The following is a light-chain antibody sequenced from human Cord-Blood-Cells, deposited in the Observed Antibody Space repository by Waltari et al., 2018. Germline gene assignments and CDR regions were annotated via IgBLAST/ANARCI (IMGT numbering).Light chain of an antibody. J-gene: IGLJ2*01. CDR2: QYS. CDR1: KLGDKY. Sequence: SYELTQPPSVSVSPGQTASITCSGDKLGDKYACWYQQKPGQSPVLVLYQYSKRPSGIPARFAGSNSGNTATLTISGTQAMDEADYYCQAWDSSTVVFGGGTKLTVL. V-gene: IGLV3-1*01. CDR3: QAWDSSTVV.